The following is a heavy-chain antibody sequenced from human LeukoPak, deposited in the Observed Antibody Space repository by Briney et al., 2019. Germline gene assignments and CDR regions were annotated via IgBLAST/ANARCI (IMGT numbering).Heavy chain of an antibody. Sequence: GGSLRLSCAASGFTFSSYSMNWVRQAPGKGLEWVSSISSSSSYIYYADSVKGRFTISRDNTKNSLYLQMNSLRAEDTAMYYCARQWGWFTSGWWLDTFDVWGQGSMVIVSS. CDR2: ISSSSSYI. D-gene: IGHD6-19*01. CDR1: GFTFSSYS. V-gene: IGHV3-21*01. J-gene: IGHJ3*01. CDR3: ARQWGWFTSGWWLDTFDV.